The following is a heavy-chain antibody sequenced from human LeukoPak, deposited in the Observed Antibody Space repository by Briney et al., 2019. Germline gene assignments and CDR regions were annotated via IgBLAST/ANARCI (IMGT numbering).Heavy chain of an antibody. J-gene: IGHJ4*02. Sequence: PGGSLRLSCAAPGFNVSYCRRAWVRQAPGKGLERVSYNSFSNSTLCYADSVGGRFTICRDNAKNSLSLQMNSLRAEDTAVYYCAGGGATSFDYWGQGILVTVSS. CDR1: GFNVSYCR. CDR3: AGGGATSFDY. D-gene: IGHD5-12*01. V-gene: IGHV3-48*04. CDR2: NSFSNSTL.